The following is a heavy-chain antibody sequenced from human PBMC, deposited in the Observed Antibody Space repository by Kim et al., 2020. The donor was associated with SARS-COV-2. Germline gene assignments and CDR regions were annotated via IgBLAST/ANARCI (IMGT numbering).Heavy chain of an antibody. J-gene: IGHJ6*03. CDR3: ARGDIVVVPAAITVYYYYYMDV. CDR1: GGSISSYY. CDR2: IYYSGST. D-gene: IGHD2-2*02. V-gene: IGHV4-59*01. Sequence: SETLSTTCTVSGGSISSYYWSWIRQPPGKGLEWIGYIYYSGSTNYNPSLKSRVTISVDTSKNQFSLKLSSVTAADTAVYYCARGDIVVVPAAITVYYYYYMDVWGKGTTVTVSS.